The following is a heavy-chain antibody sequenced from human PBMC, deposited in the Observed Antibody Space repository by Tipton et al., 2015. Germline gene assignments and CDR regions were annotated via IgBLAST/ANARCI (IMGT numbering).Heavy chain of an antibody. Sequence: QSGPEVKKPGESLKISCETSGYSFTSYWIGWVRQMPGKGLEWMGIIYPGDSETRYSPSFQGQVIISADKSISTAYLQWSSLEASDSAMYYCARGYYGSPFEYWGQGTLVTVSS. CDR3: ARGYYGSPFEY. D-gene: IGHD3-10*01. J-gene: IGHJ4*02. CDR2: IYPGDSET. V-gene: IGHV5-51*01. CDR1: GYSFTSYW.